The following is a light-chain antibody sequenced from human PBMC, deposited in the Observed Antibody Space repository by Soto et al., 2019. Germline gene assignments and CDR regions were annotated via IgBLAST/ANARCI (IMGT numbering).Light chain of an antibody. CDR3: QQYHHWLVT. J-gene: IGKJ4*01. Sequence: KQSPYTLSVSPGERDTLSCRASQSVTINLAWYQHTPGQSPRLLISGASSGATGLPSRFSGSGSGTDFTLTINSLQSEDAAVYYCQQYHHWLVTFGGGTKVDI. CDR1: QSVTIN. V-gene: IGKV3-15*01. CDR2: GAS.